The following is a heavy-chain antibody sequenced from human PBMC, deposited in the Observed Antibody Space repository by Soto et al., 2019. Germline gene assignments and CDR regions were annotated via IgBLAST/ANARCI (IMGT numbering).Heavy chain of an antibody. CDR1: GFPISSTYS. J-gene: IGHJ6*02. CDR3: ARVTMVIRDSDPFGVDV. D-gene: IGHD4-17*01. Sequence: SETLSLTCLVSGFPISSTYSWGWIRQPPGKGLEWIGSISHSGTTSYSPSLTSRVSISVDTSKNQVSLKLTSVTAADTAVYFCARVTMVIRDSDPFGVDVWGHGTTVTVSS. CDR2: ISHSGTT. V-gene: IGHV4-38-2*02.